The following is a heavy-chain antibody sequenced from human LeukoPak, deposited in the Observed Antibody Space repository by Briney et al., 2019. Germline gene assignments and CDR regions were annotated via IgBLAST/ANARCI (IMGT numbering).Heavy chain of an antibody. J-gene: IGHJ4*02. CDR1: GITLSNYG. V-gene: IGHV3-23*01. CDR2: ISGSGGGT. D-gene: IGHD6-13*01. Sequence: GGSLRLSCAVSGITLSNYGMSWVSQAPGKGLEWVAGISGSGGGTNYADSVKGRFTISRDNSKNTLYLQMNSLRDEDTAVYYCAKEGIGAAGRRFDCWGQGTPVTVSS. CDR3: AKEGIGAAGRRFDC.